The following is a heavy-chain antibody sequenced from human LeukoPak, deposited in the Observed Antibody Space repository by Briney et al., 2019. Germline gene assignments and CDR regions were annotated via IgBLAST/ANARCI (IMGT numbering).Heavy chain of an antibody. Sequence: GGSLRLSCAASGFTFSSYAMSWVRQTPGKGLIWVSSIGTSGVETYYADSVKGRLTISRDNSNNTLYLQMNSLRAEDTALYYCAKVEARGYSHGLDYWGQGILVTVSS. V-gene: IGHV3-23*01. CDR1: GFTFSSYA. D-gene: IGHD5-18*01. CDR3: AKVEARGYSHGLDY. CDR2: IGTSGVET. J-gene: IGHJ4*02.